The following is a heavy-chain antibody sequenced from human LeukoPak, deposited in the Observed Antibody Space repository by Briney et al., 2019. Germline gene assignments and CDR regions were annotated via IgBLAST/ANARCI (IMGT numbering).Heavy chain of an antibody. CDR3: AREHITTTGTTGTTAYYYYMDV. CDR1: GYTFTSYD. J-gene: IGHJ6*03. D-gene: IGHD1-1*01. Sequence: GASVKVSCKASGYTFTSYDINWVRQATGQGLEWMGWMNPNSGNTGYAQKFQGRVTMTTDTSTSTAYMELRSLRSDDTAVYYCAREHITTTGTTGTTAYYYYMDVWGKGTTVTVSS. V-gene: IGHV1-8*02. CDR2: MNPNSGNT.